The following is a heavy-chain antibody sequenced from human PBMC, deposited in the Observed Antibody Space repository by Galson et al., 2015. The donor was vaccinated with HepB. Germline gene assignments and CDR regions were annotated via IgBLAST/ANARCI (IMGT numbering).Heavy chain of an antibody. J-gene: IGHJ4*02. D-gene: IGHD4-17*01. CDR3: ASGSFGDIDY. V-gene: IGHV3-7*01. CDR2: IKQDGSEK. CDR1: GFTFSNFW. Sequence: SLRLSCAASGFTFSNFWMSWVRQAPGKGLEWVANIKQDGSEKHYVDSVKGRFTISRDNVKNSLYLQMSSLRDEDTAVYYCASGSFGDIDYWGQGTLVTVSS.